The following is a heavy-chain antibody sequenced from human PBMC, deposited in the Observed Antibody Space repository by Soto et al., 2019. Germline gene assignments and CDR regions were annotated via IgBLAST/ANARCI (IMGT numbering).Heavy chain of an antibody. CDR1: RFTFSTYA. CDR2: ISGSGDNT. Sequence: EVQLLESGGGLVQPGGSLRLSCAASRFTFSTYAMSWVRQAPGKGLEWVASISGSGDNTYYADSVKGRFTISRDNSKNKLNLQMNSLRAEGTGVYFCAKGSTRGYRITWGRSRFDYWGQGTLVTVSS. CDR3: AKGSTRGYRITWGRSRFDY. V-gene: IGHV3-23*01. D-gene: IGHD5-12*01. J-gene: IGHJ4*02.